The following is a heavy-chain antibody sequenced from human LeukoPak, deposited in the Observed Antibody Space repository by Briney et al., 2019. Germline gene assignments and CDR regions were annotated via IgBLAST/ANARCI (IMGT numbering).Heavy chain of an antibody. CDR3: ARSGSIAAVFDY. CDR1: GGSISSYY. J-gene: IGHJ4*02. V-gene: IGHV4-59*08. CDR2: IYYSGST. D-gene: IGHD6-13*01. Sequence: SETLSLTCTVSGGSISSYYWSWIRQPPGKGLEWIGYIYYSGSTNYNPSLKSRVTISVDTSKNQFSLKLSSVTAADTAVYYCARSGSIAAVFDYWGQGTLVTVSS.